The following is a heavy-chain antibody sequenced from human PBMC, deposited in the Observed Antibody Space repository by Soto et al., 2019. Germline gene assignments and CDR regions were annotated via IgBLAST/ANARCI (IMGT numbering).Heavy chain of an antibody. Sequence: EVQLVESGGGLVQPGRSLRLSCAASGFTFDDYAMHWVRQAPGKGLEWVSGISWNSGSIGYADSVKGRFTISRDNAKNSLYLQMNSLRAEDTALYYCAKARLWVGDGYNSYNYYGLDVWGQGTTVTVSS. CDR1: GFTFDDYA. V-gene: IGHV3-9*01. J-gene: IGHJ6*02. CDR2: ISWNSGSI. D-gene: IGHD1-26*01. CDR3: AKARLWVGDGYNSYNYYGLDV.